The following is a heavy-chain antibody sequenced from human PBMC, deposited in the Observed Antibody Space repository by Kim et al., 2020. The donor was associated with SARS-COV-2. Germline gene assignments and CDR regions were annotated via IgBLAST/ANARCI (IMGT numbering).Heavy chain of an antibody. Sequence: NPSLKSRVTISVDTSKNQFSLKLSSVTAADTAVYYCAREGDGYNRGWFDPWGQGTLVTVSS. J-gene: IGHJ5*02. CDR3: AREGDGYNRGWFDP. D-gene: IGHD5-12*01. V-gene: IGHV4-31*02.